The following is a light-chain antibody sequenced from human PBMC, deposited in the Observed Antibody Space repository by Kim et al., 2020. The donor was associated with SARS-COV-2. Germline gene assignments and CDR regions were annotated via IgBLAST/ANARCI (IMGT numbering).Light chain of an antibody. J-gene: IGKJ2*03. Sequence: LPVSPGEGATPSCRANESVFRNLAWSQQRPGQAPRLLMYDTSTRAAGAPARFSGGGSGTEFTLTFCSLQSEDFAIYYCLQYNNWYSLGQGTKLQI. V-gene: IGKV3-15*01. CDR1: ESVFRN. CDR3: LQYNNWYS. CDR2: DTS.